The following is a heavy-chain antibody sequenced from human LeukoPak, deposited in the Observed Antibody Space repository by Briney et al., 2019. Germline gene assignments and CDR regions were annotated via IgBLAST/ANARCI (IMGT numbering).Heavy chain of an antibody. CDR2: IYHDGST. V-gene: IGHV4-4*02. CDR1: GGSISSNNW. D-gene: IGHD6-19*01. J-gene: IGHJ4*02. CDR3: ARLHTGWYYFDY. Sequence: PSETLSLTCAVSGGSISSNNWWIWVRQSPEKGLAWIGEIYHDGSTNYNPSLKSRVTMSVDTSKNQFSLKLSSVTAADTAVYYCARLHTGWYYFDYWGQGTLVTVSS.